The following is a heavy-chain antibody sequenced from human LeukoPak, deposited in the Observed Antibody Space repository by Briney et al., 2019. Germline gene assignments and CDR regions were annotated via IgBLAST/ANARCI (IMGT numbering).Heavy chain of an antibody. D-gene: IGHD3-16*01. V-gene: IGHV4-59*01. CDR2: IYYSGST. J-gene: IGHJ5*02. Sequence: SETLSLTCTVSGGSISSYYWSWIRQPPGKGLEWIGYIYYSGSTNYNPSLKSRVTISVDTSKNQFSLKLSSVTAADTAVYCCARYGPYNWFDPWGQGTLVTVSS. CDR1: GGSISSYY. CDR3: ARYGPYNWFDP.